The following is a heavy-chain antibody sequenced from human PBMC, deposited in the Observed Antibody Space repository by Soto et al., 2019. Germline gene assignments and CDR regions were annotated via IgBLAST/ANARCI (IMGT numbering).Heavy chain of an antibody. CDR1: VFTFSSYA. CDR2: ISYDGSNK. V-gene: IGHV3-30-3*01. J-gene: IGHJ4*02. CDR3: AREHSLAGLEY. Sequence: LRLSVAASVFTFSSYAMHWVRQAPGKGLEWVAVISYDGSNKYYADSVNGRFTISRDNSKNTLYLQMNSLRAEDTAVYYCAREHSLAGLEYWGQGRRVIVSS. D-gene: IGHD6-13*01.